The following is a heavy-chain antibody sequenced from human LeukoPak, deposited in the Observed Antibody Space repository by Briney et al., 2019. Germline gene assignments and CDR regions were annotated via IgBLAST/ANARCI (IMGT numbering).Heavy chain of an antibody. J-gene: IGHJ4*02. CDR1: GFTFSNYA. D-gene: IGHD3-22*01. CDR3: TTDRLGYYDSSGYYRP. V-gene: IGHV3-15*01. Sequence: GGSLRLSCAASGFTFSNYAMSWARQAPGKGLEWVGRIKSKTDGGTTDYAAPVKGRFTISRDDSKNTLYLQMNSLKTEDTAVYYCTTDRLGYYDSSGYYRPWGQGTLVTVSS. CDR2: IKSKTDGGTT.